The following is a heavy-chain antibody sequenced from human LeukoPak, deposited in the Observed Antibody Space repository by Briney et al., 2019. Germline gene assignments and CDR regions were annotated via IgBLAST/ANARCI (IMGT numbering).Heavy chain of an antibody. J-gene: IGHJ3*02. V-gene: IGHV4-4*07. CDR1: GGSISGFY. D-gene: IGHD6-19*01. Sequence: SETLSLTCTVSGGSISGFYWSWIRQPAGKGLEWIGRIYSSGSTNYHPSLKSRVTMSVDTSKNQFSLKLSSVTTADTAVYYCARDPRTRAGYTSGQGTFDIWGQGTVVTVSS. CDR2: IYSSGST. CDR3: ARDPRTRAGYTSGQGTFDI.